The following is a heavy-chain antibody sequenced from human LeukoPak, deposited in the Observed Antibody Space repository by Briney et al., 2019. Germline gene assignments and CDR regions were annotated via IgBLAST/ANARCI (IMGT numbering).Heavy chain of an antibody. J-gene: IGHJ3*02. V-gene: IGHV4-39*07. Sequence: SETLSLTCTVSGGSISSSSYYWGWIRQPPGKGLEWIGSIYYSGSTYYNPSLKSRVTISVDTSKNQFSLKLSSVTAADTAVYYCAREGIVVVIKNALDIWGQGTVVTVSS. CDR1: GGSISSSSYY. CDR2: IYYSGST. D-gene: IGHD3-22*01. CDR3: AREGIVVVIKNALDI.